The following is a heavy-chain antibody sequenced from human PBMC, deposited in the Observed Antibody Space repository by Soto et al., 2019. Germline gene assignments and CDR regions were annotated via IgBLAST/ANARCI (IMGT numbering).Heavy chain of an antibody. CDR1: GYTFTGYY. V-gene: IGHV1-2*02. D-gene: IGHD2-2*01. J-gene: IGHJ6*02. CDR3: ARGRYCSSTSCYWGYYYYGMDV. Sequence: GASVKVSCKASGYTFTGYYMHWVRQAPGQGLEWMGWINPNSGGTNYAQKFQGRVTMTRDTSISTAYMELSRLRSDDTAVYYCARGRYCSSTSCYWGYYYYGMDVWGQGTTVTVS. CDR2: INPNSGGT.